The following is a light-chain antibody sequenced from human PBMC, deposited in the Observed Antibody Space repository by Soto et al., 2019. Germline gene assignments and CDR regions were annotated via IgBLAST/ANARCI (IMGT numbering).Light chain of an antibody. CDR2: DAS. V-gene: IGKV3-11*01. CDR3: QQRSNWPVT. CDR1: QSVSSY. Sequence: EVVFTQSPATLSLSPGERATLSCRASQSVSSYLAWYQQKPGQAPRLLIYDASNRATGIPARFSGSGSGTDFTLTISNLEPEDFAVYYCQQRSNWPVTFGQGTRVEIK. J-gene: IGKJ1*01.